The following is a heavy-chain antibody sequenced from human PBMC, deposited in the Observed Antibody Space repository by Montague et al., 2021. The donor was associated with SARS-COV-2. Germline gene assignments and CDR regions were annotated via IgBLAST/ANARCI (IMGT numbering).Heavy chain of an antibody. V-gene: IGHV2-70*01. Sequence: VKPTQTLTLTCTFSGFSLSTSGMCVSWIRQPPGKALEWLTLIDWDDDKYYSTSLKTRLTISKDTSKNQVVFTMTNMDPVDTATYYCARSYGTTVVTRAFDYWGQGTLVTVSS. CDR1: GFSLSTSGMC. CDR3: ARSYGTTVVTRAFDY. J-gene: IGHJ4*02. D-gene: IGHD4-23*01. CDR2: IDWDDDK.